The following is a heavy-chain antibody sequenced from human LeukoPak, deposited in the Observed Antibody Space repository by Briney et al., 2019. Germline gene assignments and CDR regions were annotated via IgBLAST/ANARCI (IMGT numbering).Heavy chain of an antibody. J-gene: IGHJ2*01. Sequence: PGGSLRLSCGASGFTFSNYHMNWVRQAPGKGLEWVSYISGSSSTIYYSDSVKGRFTISRDNAKNSLYLQMNSLRAEDTAVYYCARDAGYCSGGSCYLFWYFDLWGRGTLVTVSS. V-gene: IGHV3-48*01. D-gene: IGHD2-15*01. CDR2: ISGSSSTI. CDR3: ARDAGYCSGGSCYLFWYFDL. CDR1: GFTFSNYH.